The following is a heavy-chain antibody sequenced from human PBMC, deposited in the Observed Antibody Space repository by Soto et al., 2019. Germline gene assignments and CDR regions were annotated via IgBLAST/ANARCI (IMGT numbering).Heavy chain of an antibody. Sequence: EVQLLESGGGLVQPGGSLRLSWAASGFTFSNYAVTWVRQAPGKGLEWVSTISGSGGSTYYADSVKGRFTISRDNSKNTMYLQMNSLRAEDTAVYNCAKDQGSSWYEIDYWGQGTLVTVSS. D-gene: IGHD6-13*01. CDR3: AKDQGSSWYEIDY. CDR1: GFTFSNYA. CDR2: ISGSGGST. V-gene: IGHV3-23*01. J-gene: IGHJ4*02.